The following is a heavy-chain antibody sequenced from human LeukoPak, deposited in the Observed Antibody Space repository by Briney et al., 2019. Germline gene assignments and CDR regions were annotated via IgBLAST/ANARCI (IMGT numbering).Heavy chain of an antibody. CDR2: ISWNSGSI. CDR1: GFTFDDYA. Sequence: PGGSLRLSCAASGFTFDDYAMHWVRQAPWKGLEWVSGISWNSGSIGYADSVKGRFTISRDNAKNSLYLQMNSLRAEDTALYYCAKDFQYYDSSGYLDYWGQGTLVTVSS. V-gene: IGHV3-9*01. J-gene: IGHJ4*02. CDR3: AKDFQYYDSSGYLDY. D-gene: IGHD3-22*01.